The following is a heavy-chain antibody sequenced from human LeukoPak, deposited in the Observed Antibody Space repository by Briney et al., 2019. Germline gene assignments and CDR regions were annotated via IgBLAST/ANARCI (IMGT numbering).Heavy chain of an antibody. Sequence: ASVKVSCKASGYTFTGYYMHWVRQAPGQGLEWMGRINPNSGGTNYARKFQGRVTMTRDTSISTAYTELSRLRSEDTAVYYCARDPIVVVPRYYFDYWGQGTLVTVSS. V-gene: IGHV1-2*06. CDR1: GYTFTGYY. J-gene: IGHJ4*02. CDR2: INPNSGGT. D-gene: IGHD2-2*01. CDR3: ARDPIVVVPRYYFDY.